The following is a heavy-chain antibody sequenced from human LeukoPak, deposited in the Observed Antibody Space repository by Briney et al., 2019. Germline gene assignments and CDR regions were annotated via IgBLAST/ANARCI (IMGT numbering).Heavy chain of an antibody. CDR1: GFTFSSYW. D-gene: IGHD1-26*01. CDR2: IKQDGSEK. Sequence: GGSLGLSCAASGFTFSSYWMSWVRQAPGKGLEWVANIKQDGSEKYYVDSVKGRFTISRDNAKNPLYLQMNSLRAEDTAVYYCARVDSGSYYYYGMDVWGQGTTVTVSS. J-gene: IGHJ6*02. V-gene: IGHV3-7*04. CDR3: ARVDSGSYYYYGMDV.